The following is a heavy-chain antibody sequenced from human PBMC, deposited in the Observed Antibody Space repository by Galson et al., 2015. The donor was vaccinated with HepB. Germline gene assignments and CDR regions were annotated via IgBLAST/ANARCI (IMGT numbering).Heavy chain of an antibody. Sequence: SLRLSCAASGFTFTGYAMNWVRQPPGRGLEWISSISSGGRYIYYADSVKGRFTISRDNARNSLFLQLNSLRAEDTAVYYCTRGFPYYNNELNDYWGQGTLVTVSS. J-gene: IGHJ4*02. CDR3: TRGFPYYNNELNDY. CDR1: GFTFTGYA. CDR2: ISSGGRYI. D-gene: IGHD3-22*01. V-gene: IGHV3-21*01.